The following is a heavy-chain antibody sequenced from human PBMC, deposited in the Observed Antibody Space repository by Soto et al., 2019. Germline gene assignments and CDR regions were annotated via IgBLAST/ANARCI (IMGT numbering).Heavy chain of an antibody. D-gene: IGHD2-2*01. V-gene: IGHV4-4*07. CDR2: IYTSGST. J-gene: IGHJ5*02. CDR3: ARGGGYCSSTSCYRWFDP. Sequence: PSETLSLTCTVSGGSISSYYWSWIRQPAGKGLEWIGRIYTSGSTNYNPSLKSRVAMSVDTSKNQFSLKLSSVTAADTAVYYCARGGGYCSSTSCYRWFDPWSQGTLVTVSS. CDR1: GGSISSYY.